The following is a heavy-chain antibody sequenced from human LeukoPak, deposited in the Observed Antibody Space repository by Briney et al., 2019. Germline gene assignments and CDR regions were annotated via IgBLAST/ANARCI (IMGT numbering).Heavy chain of an antibody. CDR3: ARHAPVPAYYYYYGMDV. Sequence: GESLKISCKGSGYSFTSYWISWVRQVPGKGLEWMGRIDPSDSYTNYSPSFQGHVTISADKSISTAYLQWSSLKASDTAMYYCARHAPVPAYYYYYGMDVWGQGTTVTVSS. V-gene: IGHV5-10-1*01. CDR1: GYSFTSYW. CDR2: IDPSDSYT. D-gene: IGHD2-2*01. J-gene: IGHJ6*02.